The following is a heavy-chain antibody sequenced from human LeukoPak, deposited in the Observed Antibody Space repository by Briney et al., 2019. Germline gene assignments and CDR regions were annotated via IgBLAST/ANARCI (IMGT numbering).Heavy chain of an antibody. CDR1: GFTFSSYG. J-gene: IGHJ6*02. Sequence: PGGSLRLSCAASGFTFSSYGMHWVRQAPGKGLEWVAVISYDGSNKYYADSVKGRFTISRDNSKNTLYLQMNSLRAEDTAVYYCAKGLEMVAYYYYYGMDVWGQGTTVTVS. CDR2: ISYDGSNK. CDR3: AKGLEMVAYYYYYGMDV. D-gene: IGHD5-12*01. V-gene: IGHV3-30*18.